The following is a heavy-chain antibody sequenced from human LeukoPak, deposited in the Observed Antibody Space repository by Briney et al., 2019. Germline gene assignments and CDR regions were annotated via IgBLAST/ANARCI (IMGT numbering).Heavy chain of an antibody. Sequence: SVKVSCKASGGTFSSYAISWVRQAPGQGLEWMGGIIPIFGTANYAQKFQGRVTITADESTSTAYMELSSLRSEDTAVYYCARDRGPTLYYFDYWGQGTLVTVSS. V-gene: IGHV1-69*13. J-gene: IGHJ4*02. CDR1: GGTFSSYA. CDR2: IIPIFGTA. D-gene: IGHD5-24*01. CDR3: ARDRGPTLYYFDY.